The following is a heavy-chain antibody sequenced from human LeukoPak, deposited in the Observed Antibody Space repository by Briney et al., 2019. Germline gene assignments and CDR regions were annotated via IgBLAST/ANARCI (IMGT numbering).Heavy chain of an antibody. CDR3: ARLERYSGYDWDFGGAFDI. D-gene: IGHD5-12*01. CDR1: GYTFTSYA. V-gene: IGHV1-69*13. J-gene: IGHJ3*02. Sequence: SVKVSCKASGYTFTSYAMNWVRQAPGQGLEWMGGIIPIFGTANYAQKFQGRVTITADESTSTAYMELSSLRSEDTAVYYCARLERYSGYDWDFGGAFDIWGQGTMVTVSS. CDR2: IIPIFGTA.